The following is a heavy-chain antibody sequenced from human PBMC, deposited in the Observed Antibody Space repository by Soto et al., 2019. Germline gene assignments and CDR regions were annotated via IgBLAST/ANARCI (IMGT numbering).Heavy chain of an antibody. D-gene: IGHD1-7*01. Sequence: ASVKVSCKVSGHSLTEVSIHWVRQGPGKGLEWMGSFDHEDGEKNYAQKFQGRVTLTQDTSTDTAYMELSSLRSEDTAAYYCATESNSRELPIRPHFDSWGRGTLVTVSS. CDR3: ATESNSRELPIRPHFDS. CDR1: GHSLTEVS. V-gene: IGHV1-24*01. CDR2: FDHEDGEK. J-gene: IGHJ4*01.